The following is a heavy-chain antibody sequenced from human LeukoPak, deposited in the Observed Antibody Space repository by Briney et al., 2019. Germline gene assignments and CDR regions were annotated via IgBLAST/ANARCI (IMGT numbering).Heavy chain of an antibody. J-gene: IGHJ4*02. Sequence: SETLSLTCTVSGGSISSHYWSWIRQPPGKGLEWIGYIYYSGSTNYNPSLKSRVTISVDTSKNQFSLKLSSVTAADTAVYYCARGKYSGSYYAYYYFDYWAREPWSPSPQ. D-gene: IGHD1-26*01. CDR3: ARGKYSGSYYAYYYFDY. V-gene: IGHV4-59*11. CDR1: GGSISSHY. CDR2: IYYSGST.